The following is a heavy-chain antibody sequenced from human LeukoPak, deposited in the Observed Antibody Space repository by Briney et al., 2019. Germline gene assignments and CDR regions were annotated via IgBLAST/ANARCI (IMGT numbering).Heavy chain of an antibody. CDR1: GFTFSGSA. D-gene: IGHD6-19*01. J-gene: IGHJ4*02. CDR2: IRSKANSYAT. CDR3: TTISGWYDY. Sequence: GGSLRLSCAASGFTFSGSAMHWVRQASGKRLEWVGRIRSKANSYATAYAASVKGRFTISRDDSKNTAYLQMNSLKTEDTAVYYCTTISGWYDYWGQGTLVTVSS. V-gene: IGHV3-73*01.